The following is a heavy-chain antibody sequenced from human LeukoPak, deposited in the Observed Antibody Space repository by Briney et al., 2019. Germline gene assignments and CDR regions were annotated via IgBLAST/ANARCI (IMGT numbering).Heavy chain of an antibody. CDR3: ARERGKLVYCSSASCYGAFDI. D-gene: IGHD2-2*01. V-gene: IGHV3-7*01. Sequence: GGSLRLSCAASGFTCSSYWMSWVRQAPGKGLEWVANIKQDGSEKYYVDSVKGRFTISRDNAKNSLYLQMNSLRAEDTAVYYRARERGKLVYCSSASCYGAFDIWGQGTMVTVSS. J-gene: IGHJ3*02. CDR1: GFTCSSYW. CDR2: IKQDGSEK.